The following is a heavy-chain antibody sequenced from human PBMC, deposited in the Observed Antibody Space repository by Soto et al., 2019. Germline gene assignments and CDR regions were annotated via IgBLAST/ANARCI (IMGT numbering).Heavy chain of an antibody. Sequence: EVQVLESGGGLVQPGGSLRLSCAATGFTFSDFAMSWVLQAPGKGLEWVSRIYGGGNGPHYADSVKGRVTISRDNSKNTLYLQMHSMRAEDTAVYYCAKMEGMDPWAYSFDYWGQGTLVTVSS. J-gene: IGHJ4*02. V-gene: IGHV3-23*01. CDR1: GFTFSDFA. CDR2: IYGGGNGP. CDR3: AKMEGMDPWAYSFDY. D-gene: IGHD2-2*03.